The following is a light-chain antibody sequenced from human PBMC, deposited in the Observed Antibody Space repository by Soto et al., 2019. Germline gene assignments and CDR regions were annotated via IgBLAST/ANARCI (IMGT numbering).Light chain of an antibody. Sequence: QSALTQPPSVSGTPGQRVTISCSGSSANIGSNTVNWYQQLPGTAHKLLIYSNNQRPSGVPDRFSGSKSGTSAYLAISGLQSEDEADFYCAAWDDSLNGYVFGTGTKVTV. V-gene: IGLV1-44*01. CDR3: AAWDDSLNGYV. J-gene: IGLJ1*01. CDR2: SNN. CDR1: SANIGSNT.